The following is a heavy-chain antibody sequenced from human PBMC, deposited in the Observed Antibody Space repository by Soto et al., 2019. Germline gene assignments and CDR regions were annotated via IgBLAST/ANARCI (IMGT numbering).Heavy chain of an antibody. J-gene: IGHJ4*02. CDR3: ARVKGVYYYGSGSYYFDY. CDR1: GGTFSSYA. V-gene: IGHV1-69*13. Sequence: VASVKVSCKASGGTFSSYAISWVRQAPGQGLEWMGGIIPIFGTANYAQKFQGRVTITADESTSTAYMELSSLRSEDTAVYYCARVKGVYYYGSGSYYFDYWGQGTLVTVSS. D-gene: IGHD3-10*01. CDR2: IIPIFGTA.